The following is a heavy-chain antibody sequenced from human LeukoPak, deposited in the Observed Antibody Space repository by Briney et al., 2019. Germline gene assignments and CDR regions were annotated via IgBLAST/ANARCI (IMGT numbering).Heavy chain of an antibody. Sequence: PGGSLRLSCAASGFTFDDYTMHWVRHAPGKGLEWVSLISWDGGSTYYADSVKGRFTISRDNSKNSLYLQMNSLRTEDTALYYCAKDDGYDFEYGMDVWGQGTTVTVSS. CDR3: AKDDGYDFEYGMDV. V-gene: IGHV3-43*01. J-gene: IGHJ6*02. D-gene: IGHD3-3*01. CDR1: GFTFDDYT. CDR2: ISWDGGST.